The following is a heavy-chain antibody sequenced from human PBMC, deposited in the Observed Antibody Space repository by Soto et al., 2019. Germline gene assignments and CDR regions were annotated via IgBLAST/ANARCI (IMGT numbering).Heavy chain of an antibody. CDR3: ARGVKYGAYSRWFDP. V-gene: IGHV1-3*01. CDR2: INAGNGNT. CDR1: GYTFTSYD. D-gene: IGHD4-17*01. J-gene: IGHJ5*02. Sequence: ASVKVSCKASGYTFTSYDMHWVRQAPGQRLEWMGWINAGNGNTKYSQKFQGRVTMTWDTSITTAYMELSSLRSEDTAVYFCARGVKYGAYSRWFDPWGQGTLVTVSS.